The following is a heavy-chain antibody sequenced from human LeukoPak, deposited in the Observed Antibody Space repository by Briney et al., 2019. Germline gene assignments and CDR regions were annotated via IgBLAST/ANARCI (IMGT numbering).Heavy chain of an antibody. J-gene: IGHJ4*02. D-gene: IGHD3-16*01. CDR2: IRSKVYGGTT. CDR1: GFTFDDYT. CDR3: TGSFGELSFFAH. Sequence: GGSLRLSCAASGFTFDDYTMHWVRQAPGKGLEWVGFIRSKVYGGTTEYAASVKGRFTISRDDSKSIAYLQVNSLRTEDTAVYYCTGSFGELSFFAHWGQGTLVTVSS. V-gene: IGHV3-49*04.